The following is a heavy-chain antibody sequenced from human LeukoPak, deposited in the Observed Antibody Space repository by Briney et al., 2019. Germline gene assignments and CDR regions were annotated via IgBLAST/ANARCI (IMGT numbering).Heavy chain of an antibody. CDR1: GFTFSSYA. D-gene: IGHD1-26*01. Sequence: SGGSLRLSCAASGFTFSSYAMSWIRQAPGKGLEWVSYISSSGSTIYYADSVKGRFTISRDNAKNSLYLQMNSLRAEDTAVYYCARDIGWELLFFDYWGQGTLVTVSS. CDR2: ISSSGSTI. CDR3: ARDIGWELLFFDY. V-gene: IGHV3-11*01. J-gene: IGHJ4*02.